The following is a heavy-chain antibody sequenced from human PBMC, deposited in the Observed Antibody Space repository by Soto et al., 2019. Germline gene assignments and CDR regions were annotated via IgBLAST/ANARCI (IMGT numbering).Heavy chain of an antibody. CDR2: FDPEDGET. Sequence: RASVTDTLQVSRYTLTQLSMHSLRQAPGKGLEWMGGFDPEDGETIYAQKFQGRVTMTEDTATDTAYMELSSLRSEDTAVYYCATTDSTIVGVVIKPHYYFCYGMDVWGQGTTVSVSS. V-gene: IGHV1-24*01. CDR1: RYTLTQLS. J-gene: IGHJ6*02. CDR3: ATTDSTIVGVVIKPHYYFCYGMDV. D-gene: IGHD3-3*01.